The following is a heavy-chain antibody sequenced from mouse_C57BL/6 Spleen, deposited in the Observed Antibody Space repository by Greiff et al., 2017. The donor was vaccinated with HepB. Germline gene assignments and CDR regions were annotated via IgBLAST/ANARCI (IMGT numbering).Heavy chain of an antibody. J-gene: IGHJ4*01. CDR1: GYTFTSYW. Sequence: VQLQQSGAELVKPGASVQMSCKASGYTFTSYWITWVKQRPGQGLEWIGDIYPGSGSTNYNEKFKSKATLTVDTSSSTAYMQLSSLTSEDSAVYYCARDSSDYAMDYWGQGTSVTVSS. CDR3: ARDSSDYAMDY. V-gene: IGHV1-55*01. CDR2: IYPGSGST. D-gene: IGHD3-2*02.